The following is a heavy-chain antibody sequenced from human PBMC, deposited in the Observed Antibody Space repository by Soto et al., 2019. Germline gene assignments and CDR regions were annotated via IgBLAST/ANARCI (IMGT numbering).Heavy chain of an antibody. V-gene: IGHV4-59*01. D-gene: IGHD6-19*01. CDR1: GGSISSYY. CDR2: IYYSGST. J-gene: IGHJ5*02. CDR3: ARAQRIAVAGTENWFDP. Sequence: SETLSLTCTVSGGSISSYYWSWIRQPPGKGLEWIGYIYYSGSTNYNPSLKSRVTISVDTSKNQFSLKLSSVTAADTAVYYCARAQRIAVAGTENWFDPWGQGTLVTVSS.